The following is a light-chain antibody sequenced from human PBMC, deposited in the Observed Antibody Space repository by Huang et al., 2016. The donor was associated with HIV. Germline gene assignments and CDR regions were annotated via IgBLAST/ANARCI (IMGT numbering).Light chain of an antibody. Sequence: QSPDTLSLSPGERATLSCRASQGVRSNLAWYQQKPGHAPRLLIYGASTRVTGIPARFSGSGSETDFTLTIRSLQSEDSAVYYCQQYNNWPRTFGQGTKLEIK. V-gene: IGKV3-15*01. CDR1: QGVRSN. CDR3: QQYNNWPRT. J-gene: IGKJ2*01. CDR2: GAS.